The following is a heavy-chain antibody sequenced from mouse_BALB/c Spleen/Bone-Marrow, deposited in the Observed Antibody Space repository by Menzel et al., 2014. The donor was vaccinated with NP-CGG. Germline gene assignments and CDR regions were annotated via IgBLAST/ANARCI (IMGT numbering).Heavy chain of an antibody. D-gene: IGHD3-2*01. Sequence: VQLQRSGAELVKPGASVKLSCTSSGFNIXDTYIHWMKQRPEQGLEWIGKIDPAKDNTEYDPKFQGKATITADTPSNTAYLQLSSLTSEDTAVYYCARGVRQLGLPFWGQGTLVTVST. CDR1: GFNIXDTY. CDR2: IDPAKDNT. J-gene: IGHJ3*01. V-gene: IGHV14-3*02. CDR3: ARGVRQLGLPF.